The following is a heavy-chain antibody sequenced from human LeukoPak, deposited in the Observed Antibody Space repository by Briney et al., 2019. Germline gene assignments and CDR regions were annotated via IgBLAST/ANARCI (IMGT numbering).Heavy chain of an antibody. CDR1: GYTFTTYG. CDR3: ARVAGADRGHFDY. J-gene: IGHJ4*02. Sequence: GASVKVSCKASGYTFTTYGISWVRQAPGQGLEWMGWISAYNGNTNYAQKLQDRVTMTTDTSTSTAYVELRSLRSDDTAVYYCARVAGADRGHFDYWGQGTLVTVSS. CDR2: ISAYNGNT. D-gene: IGHD2-15*01. V-gene: IGHV1-18*01.